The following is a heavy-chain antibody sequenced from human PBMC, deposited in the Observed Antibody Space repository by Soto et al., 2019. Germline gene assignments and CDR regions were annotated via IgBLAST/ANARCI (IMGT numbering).Heavy chain of an antibody. D-gene: IGHD3-22*01. CDR2: FNPNSGGT. J-gene: IGHJ4*02. CDR1: GYTFTDYY. CDR3: ARDRRSSGKYYVLGLFDY. Sequence: ASVKVCCKASGYTFTDYYMHWVRQAPGQGLEWMGWFNPNSGGTNFAQRFQGRVTMTRNPSISTGYMELSRLTSDDTAGYHCARDRRSSGKYYVLGLFDYWGQGTLVTVSS. V-gene: IGHV1-2*02.